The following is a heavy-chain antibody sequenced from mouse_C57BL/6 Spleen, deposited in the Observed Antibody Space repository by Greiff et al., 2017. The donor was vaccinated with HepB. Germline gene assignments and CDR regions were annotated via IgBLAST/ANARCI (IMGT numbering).Heavy chain of an antibody. CDR1: GYAFSSSW. Sequence: QVQLQQSGPELVKPGASVKISCKASGYAFSSSWMNWVKQRPGKGLEWIGRIYPGDGDTNYNGKFKGKATLTADKSSSTAYMQLSSLTSEDSAVYFCALLLYGNFDYWGQGTTLTVSS. D-gene: IGHD1-1*01. V-gene: IGHV1-82*01. CDR3: ALLLYGNFDY. CDR2: IYPGDGDT. J-gene: IGHJ2*01.